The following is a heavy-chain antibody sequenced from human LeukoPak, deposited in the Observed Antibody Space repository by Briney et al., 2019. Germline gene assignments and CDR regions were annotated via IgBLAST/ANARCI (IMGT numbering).Heavy chain of an antibody. J-gene: IGHJ4*02. D-gene: IGHD2-15*01. V-gene: IGHV3-30*03. CDR2: ISYDGSNK. CDR3: ARDGGLFDY. CDR1: GFTFSSYG. Sequence: PGGSLRLSCAASGFTFSSYGMHWVRQAPGKGLEWVAVISYDGSNKYYADSVKGRFAISRDNAKNSLYLQMNSLRAEDTAVYYCARDGGLFDYWGQGTLVTVSS.